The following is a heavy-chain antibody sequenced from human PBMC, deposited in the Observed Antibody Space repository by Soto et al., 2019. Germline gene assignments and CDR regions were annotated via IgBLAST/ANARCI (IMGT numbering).Heavy chain of an antibody. CDR1: GFSFSTYG. Sequence: QVQLVESGGGVVQPGRALRLSCAASGFSFSTYGMHWVRQAPGKGLEWVAVIWYDGSDKYFADSVQGRFTISRDNSKNTGYLQRNSLRVEDMAVYYCASLSSSGYDYGSTDESFDIWGQGTMVTVSS. V-gene: IGHV3-33*01. CDR3: ASLSSSGYDYGSTDESFDI. J-gene: IGHJ3*02. D-gene: IGHD5-12*01. CDR2: IWYDGSDK.